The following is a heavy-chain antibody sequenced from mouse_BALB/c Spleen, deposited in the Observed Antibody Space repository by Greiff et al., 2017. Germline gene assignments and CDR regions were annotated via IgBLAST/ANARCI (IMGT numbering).Heavy chain of an antibody. CDR2: IYPGNSDT. Sequence: VQLQQPGAELVKPGTSVKLSCKASGYNFTSYWINWVKLRPGQGLEWIGDIYPGNSDTSYNQKFKGKAKLTAVTSTSTAYMELSSLTNEDSAVYYCTRSEGFSWGQGTLVTVSA. CDR3: TRSEGFS. V-gene: IGHV1-55*01. CDR1: GYNFTSYW. J-gene: IGHJ3*01.